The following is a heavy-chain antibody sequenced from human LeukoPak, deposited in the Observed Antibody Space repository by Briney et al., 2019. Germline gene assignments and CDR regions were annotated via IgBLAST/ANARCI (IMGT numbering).Heavy chain of an antibody. J-gene: IGHJ3*02. Sequence: SETLSLTCTVSGGSISSGTYFWGWIRQPPGKGLEWVGSMFYSGTTYYNPSLKNRVTISVDTSKTQFSLQLSSVTAADTAVYYCARADMIRARRFDAFDIWGQGTMVTVSS. V-gene: IGHV4-39*01. CDR1: GGSISSGTYF. CDR3: ARADMIRARRFDAFDI. CDR2: MFYSGTT. D-gene: IGHD3-10*01.